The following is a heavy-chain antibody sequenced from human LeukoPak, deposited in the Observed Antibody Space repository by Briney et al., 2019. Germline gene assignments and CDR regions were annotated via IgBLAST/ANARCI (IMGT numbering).Heavy chain of an antibody. CDR1: GFTFSSNV. V-gene: IGHV3-23*01. CDR2: SGTYGRT. J-gene: IGHJ4*02. Sequence: PGGSLRLSCVASGFTFSSNVLNWVRQAPGKGLEWVSVSGTYGRTQYADSVKGRFTISRDTSKNTLFLQMDSLRAEDTAVYYCAKTIKLKYSNYCDYWGQGTLVTVSS. CDR3: AKTIKLKYSNYCDY. D-gene: IGHD6-6*01.